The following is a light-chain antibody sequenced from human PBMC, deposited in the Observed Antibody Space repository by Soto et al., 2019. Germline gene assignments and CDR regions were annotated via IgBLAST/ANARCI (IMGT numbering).Light chain of an antibody. Sequence: IQIPQSPSTLSASVGDRVTLHCRASQTISTRMAWFAQTPGKAPKLLVYDASTLQSGVASRSSGSGSGTEFTLIISGLQPDDSATYYCQLYNSYPWTFGQGTKVDIK. CDR1: QTISTR. CDR3: QLYNSYPWT. CDR2: DAS. J-gene: IGKJ1*01. V-gene: IGKV1-5*01.